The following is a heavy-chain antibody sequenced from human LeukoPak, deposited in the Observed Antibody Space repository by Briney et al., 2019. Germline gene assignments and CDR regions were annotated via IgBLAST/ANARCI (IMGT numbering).Heavy chain of an antibody. J-gene: IGHJ4*02. V-gene: IGHV3-23*01. CDR1: GFTFSSYA. CDR3: VKDIGFGMIVPRSQAY. Sequence: GGSLRLSCAASGFTFSSYAMSWVRQAPGKGLEWVSAISGSGGSTYYADSVKGRFTISRDNAKKSLYLQMNSLGVEDTAFYYGVKDIGFGMIVPRSQAYWVQGTRVSVSS. CDR2: ISGSGGST. D-gene: IGHD3-22*01.